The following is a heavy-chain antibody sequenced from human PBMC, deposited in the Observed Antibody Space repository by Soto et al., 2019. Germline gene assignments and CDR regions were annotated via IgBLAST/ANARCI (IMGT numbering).Heavy chain of an antibody. CDR1: GYTFTSYY. CDR2: INPSGGST. Sequence: QVQLVQSGAEVKKPGASVKVSCKASGYTFTSYYMHWVRQAPGQGLEWMGIINPSGGSTSYAQKFQGXXTXTXATSTSTVYMELSSLRSEDTAVYYCARVGNKATFDYWGQGTLVTVSS. J-gene: IGHJ4*02. CDR3: ARVGNKATFDY. V-gene: IGHV1-46*01.